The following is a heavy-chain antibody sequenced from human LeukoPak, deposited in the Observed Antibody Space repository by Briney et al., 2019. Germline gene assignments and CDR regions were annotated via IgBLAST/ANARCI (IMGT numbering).Heavy chain of an antibody. CDR3: ARGRAEQQLFDAFDI. CDR1: GFSFSGFG. J-gene: IGHJ3*02. Sequence: PGGSLRLSCAASGFSFSGFGMHWVRQAPGKGLEWVSVIYSGGSTYYADSVKGRFTISRDNSKNTLYLQMNSLRAEDTAVYYCARGRAEQQLFDAFDIWGQGTMVTVSS. D-gene: IGHD6-13*01. V-gene: IGHV3-53*01. CDR2: IYSGGST.